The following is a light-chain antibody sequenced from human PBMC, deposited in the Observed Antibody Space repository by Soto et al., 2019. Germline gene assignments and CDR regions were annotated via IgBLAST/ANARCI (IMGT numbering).Light chain of an antibody. CDR1: QDISSY. Sequence: DIQMTQSPSSLSASVGDRVTITCRASQDISSYLAWYHQKPGKVPKLLIYAASTLQSGVPSRFSGSGSGTDFTLTISSLQPEDVATYYCQKYNSAPWTFGQGTNVEIK. J-gene: IGKJ1*01. CDR2: AAS. V-gene: IGKV1-27*01. CDR3: QKYNSAPWT.